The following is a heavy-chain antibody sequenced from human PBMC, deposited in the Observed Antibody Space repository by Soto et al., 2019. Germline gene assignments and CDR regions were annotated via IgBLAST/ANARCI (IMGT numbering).Heavy chain of an antibody. CDR2: ISSSSSYI. J-gene: IGHJ5*02. CDR1: GFTFSSYS. Sequence: GGSLRLSCAASGFTFSSYSMNWVRQAPGKGLEWVSSISSSSSYIYYADSVKGRFTISRDNAKNSLYLQMNSLRAEDTAVYYCARDFRHGSGSYYPTTGFDPWGQGTLVTVSS. D-gene: IGHD3-10*01. V-gene: IGHV3-21*01. CDR3: ARDFRHGSGSYYPTTGFDP.